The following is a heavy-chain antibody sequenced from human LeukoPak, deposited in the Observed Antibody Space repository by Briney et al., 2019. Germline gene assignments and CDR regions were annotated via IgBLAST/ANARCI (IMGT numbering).Heavy chain of an antibody. D-gene: IGHD6-19*01. Sequence: SETLSLTCTVSGDSISTSNSYWGWIRQPAGKGLEWIGRIYTSGSTNYNPSLKSRVTISVDTSKNQFSLKLSSVTAADTAVYYCASTGHRAVAGTYYYYMDVWGKGTTVTISS. CDR1: GDSISTSNSY. V-gene: IGHV4-61*02. CDR2: IYTSGST. CDR3: ASTGHRAVAGTYYYYMDV. J-gene: IGHJ6*03.